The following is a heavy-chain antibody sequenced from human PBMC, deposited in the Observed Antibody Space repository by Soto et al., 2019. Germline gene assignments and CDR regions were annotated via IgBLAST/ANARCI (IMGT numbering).Heavy chain of an antibody. V-gene: IGHV3-74*01. CDR1: GITISSYW. J-gene: IGHJ4*02. CDR3: AREACSGGNCFYFGPDY. CDR2: IKSDGSST. Sequence: GGSLRLSCAASGITISSYWMHWVRQAPGKGLVWVSRIKSDGSSTSYADSVKGRFTISRDNAKNTLYLQMNSLRAEDTAVYYCAREACSGGNCFYFGPDYWGQGT. D-gene: IGHD2-15*01.